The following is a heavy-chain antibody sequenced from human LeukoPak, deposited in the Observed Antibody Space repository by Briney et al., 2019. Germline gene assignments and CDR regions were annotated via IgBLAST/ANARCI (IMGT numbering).Heavy chain of an antibody. D-gene: IGHD4-23*01. J-gene: IGHJ3*02. CDR2: IYYSGST. CDR3: AREAVTGRRAFDI. CDR1: GGSISSGGYY. Sequence: SQTLSLTCTVSGGSISSGGYYWSWIRQHPGKGLEWIGYIYYSGSTNYNPSLKSRVTISVDTSKNQFSLKLSSVTAADTAVYYCAREAVTGRRAFDIWGQGTMVTVSS. V-gene: IGHV4-31*03.